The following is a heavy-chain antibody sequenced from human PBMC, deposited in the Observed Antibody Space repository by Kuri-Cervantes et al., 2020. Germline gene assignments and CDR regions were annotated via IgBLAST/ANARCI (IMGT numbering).Heavy chain of an antibody. CDR1: GGSFSGYY. CDR2: INHSGST. J-gene: IGHJ4*02. Sequence: GSLRLSCAVYGGSFSGYYWSWIRQPPGKGLEWIGEINHSGSTNYNPSLKSRVTISVDTSKNQFSLKLSSVTAADTAVYYCARLYSSGWYKGYFDYWGQGTLVTVSS. CDR3: ARLYSSGWYKGYFDY. D-gene: IGHD6-19*01. V-gene: IGHV4-34*01.